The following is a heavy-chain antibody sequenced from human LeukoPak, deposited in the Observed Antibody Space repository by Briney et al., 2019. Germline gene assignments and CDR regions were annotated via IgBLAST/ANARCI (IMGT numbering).Heavy chain of an antibody. Sequence: GRSLRLSCAASGFTFSSYAMHWVRQAPGKGLEWVAVISYDGSNKYYADSVKGRFTISRDNSKNTLYLQMTSLRTEDTAVYYCAKGVETSTTGELPYYFDYWGQGTLVTVSS. J-gene: IGHJ4*02. V-gene: IGHV3-30-3*01. CDR1: GFTFSSYA. D-gene: IGHD3-10*01. CDR2: ISYDGSNK. CDR3: AKGVETSTTGELPYYFDY.